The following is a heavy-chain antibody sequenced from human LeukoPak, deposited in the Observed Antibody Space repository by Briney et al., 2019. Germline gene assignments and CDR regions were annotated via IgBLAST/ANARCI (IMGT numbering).Heavy chain of an antibody. J-gene: IGHJ4*02. V-gene: IGHV4-59*12. CDR3: ARGENFDS. CDR1: GGSISSYY. D-gene: IGHD1-26*01. Sequence: PSETLSLTCTVSGGSISSYYWSWIRQPPGKGLEWIGYIYYSGSTNYNPSLKSRVTISVDTSKNQFSLKMNSVTAADTAVYFCARGENFDSWGQGTLVTVSS. CDR2: IYYSGST.